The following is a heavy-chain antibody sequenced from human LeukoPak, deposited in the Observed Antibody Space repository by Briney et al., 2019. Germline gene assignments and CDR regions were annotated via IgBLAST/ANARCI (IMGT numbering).Heavy chain of an antibody. D-gene: IGHD6-13*01. V-gene: IGHV1-2*02. CDR3: ARTASGSRPVLGVQPSLFQY. CDR1: GYSFTGYY. CDR2: INPTTDGT. J-gene: IGHJ1*01. Sequence: GASVKVSCKASGYSFTGYYMHWVRQAPGQELEWMGWINPTTDGTNYAPKFQGRITLTRDTSITTAYMALSRLRSDDTVVYYCARTASGSRPVLGVQPSLFQYWGQGTLVTVS.